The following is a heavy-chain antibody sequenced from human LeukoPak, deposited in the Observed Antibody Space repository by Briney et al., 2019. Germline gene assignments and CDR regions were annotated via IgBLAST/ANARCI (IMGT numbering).Heavy chain of an antibody. J-gene: IGHJ4*02. V-gene: IGHV3-7*01. D-gene: IGHD5/OR15-5a*01. CDR3: ARSVWPEDF. CDR1: GFAFSSYW. Sequence: GGSLRLSCAASGFAFSSYWMSWVRLAPGRGLEFVANIKQDGSVKFYVDSVKGRFTLSRDNAENSVHLQMDSLRAEDTAVYYCARSVWPEDFWGQGTLVTVSS. CDR2: IKQDGSVK.